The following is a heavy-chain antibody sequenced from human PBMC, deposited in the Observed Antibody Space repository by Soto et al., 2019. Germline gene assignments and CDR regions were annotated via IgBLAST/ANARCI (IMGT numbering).Heavy chain of an antibody. CDR2: IYHSWST. J-gene: IGHJ4*02. Sequence: QLQLQESGSGLVKPSQTLSLTCAVSGGSIISGGYSWSWIRQPPGKGLEWIGYIYHSWSTYYNSYRRSRVTIAVDRSKNQFSLKRSSVDAADTDVYYCAAGGGLPRYYWGQGTLVTVSS. CDR3: AAGGGLPRYY. V-gene: IGHV4-30-2*01. D-gene: IGHD5-12*01. CDR1: GGSIISGGYS.